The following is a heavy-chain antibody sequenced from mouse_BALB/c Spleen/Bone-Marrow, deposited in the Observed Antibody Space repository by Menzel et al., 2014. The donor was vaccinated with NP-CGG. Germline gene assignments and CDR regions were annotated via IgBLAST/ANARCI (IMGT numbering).Heavy chain of an antibody. CDR3: AREGRGYYGSSGAAMDY. CDR1: GFSLTSYG. CDR2: IWAGGST. D-gene: IGHD1-1*01. Sequence: VKLMESGPGLVAPSQSLSITCTVSGFSLTSYGVHWVRQPPGKGLEWLGVIWAGGSTSYNSALMSRLSINQDNSKSHVFLELNSLQTDDTATYYCAREGRGYYGSSGAAMDYWGQGTSVTVSS. J-gene: IGHJ4*01. V-gene: IGHV2-9*02.